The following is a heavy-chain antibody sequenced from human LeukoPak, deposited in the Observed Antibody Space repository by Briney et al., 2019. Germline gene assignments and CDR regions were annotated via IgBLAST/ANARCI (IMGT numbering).Heavy chain of an antibody. CDR1: GYTFTSYD. D-gene: IGHD3-9*01. V-gene: IGHV1-8*01. J-gene: IGHJ6*02. CDR3: ARGHNYDILTGYYRSYYYYYGMDV. Sequence: ASVKVSCKASGYTFTSYDINWVRQAARQGLEWMGWMNPNSANTGYAQKFQGRVTMTRNTSISTAYMELSSLRSEDTAVYYCARGHNYDILTGYYRSYYYYYGMDVWGQGTTVTVSS. CDR2: MNPNSANT.